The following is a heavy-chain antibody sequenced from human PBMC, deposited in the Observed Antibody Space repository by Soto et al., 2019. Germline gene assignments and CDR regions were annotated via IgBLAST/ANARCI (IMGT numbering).Heavy chain of an antibody. Sequence: GASVKVSCKASGYTFTGYYMHWVRQAPGQGLEWMGWINPNSGDTNYAQKYQGWVTMTRDTSISTAYMELSRLRSDDTAEYYCPRLDPVGDIAAAGTYGMDVWGQGTTVNVSS. V-gene: IGHV1-2*04. D-gene: IGHD6-13*01. CDR3: PRLDPVGDIAAAGTYGMDV. J-gene: IGHJ6*02. CDR1: GYTFTGYY. CDR2: INPNSGDT.